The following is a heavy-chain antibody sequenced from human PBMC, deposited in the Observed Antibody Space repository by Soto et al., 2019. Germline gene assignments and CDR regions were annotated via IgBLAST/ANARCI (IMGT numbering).Heavy chain of an antibody. CDR3: AKRGYCGGNNCYYFDY. J-gene: IGHJ4*02. D-gene: IGHD2-15*01. Sequence: PGGPLRLSCGASGFTFTTYAMSWVRQAPGKGLEWVSAISASGANIHYADSVKGRFTISRDNSKNALYLQMNSLRAEDTALYYCAKRGYCGGNNCYYFDYWGQGTLVTVSS. CDR1: GFTFTTYA. V-gene: IGHV3-23*01. CDR2: ISASGANI.